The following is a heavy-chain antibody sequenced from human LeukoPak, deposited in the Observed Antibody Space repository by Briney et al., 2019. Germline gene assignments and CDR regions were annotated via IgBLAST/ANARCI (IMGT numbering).Heavy chain of an antibody. V-gene: IGHV3-7*03. CDR2: IKQDGSEK. Sequence: GGSLRLSCAASGFTFSSYWMSWVRQAPGKGLEWVANIKQDGSEKYYADSVKGRFTISRDNAKNSLYLQMNSLRAEDTAVYYCAKDRGGIAVADPAFDYWGQGTLVTVSS. CDR1: GFTFSSYW. D-gene: IGHD6-19*01. CDR3: AKDRGGIAVADPAFDY. J-gene: IGHJ4*02.